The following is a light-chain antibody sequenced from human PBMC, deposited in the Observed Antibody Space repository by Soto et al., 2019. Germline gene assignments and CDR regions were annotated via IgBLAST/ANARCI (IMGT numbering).Light chain of an antibody. CDR2: AAS. Sequence: SASVGDRVTITCRASQSISSYLNWYQQKPGKAPKLLIYAASSLQSGVPSRFSGSGSGTDFTLTISSLQPEDFATYYCQQSYSTPRPFGPGTNVDIQ. CDR1: QSISSY. V-gene: IGKV1-39*01. J-gene: IGKJ3*01. CDR3: QQSYSTPRP.